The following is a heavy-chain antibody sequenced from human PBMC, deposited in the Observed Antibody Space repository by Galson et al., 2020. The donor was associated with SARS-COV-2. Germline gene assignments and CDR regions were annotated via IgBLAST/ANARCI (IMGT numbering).Heavy chain of an antibody. D-gene: IGHD3-10*01. J-gene: IGHJ5*02. CDR2: IYYSGST. Sequence: SETLSLTCTVSGGSISSSSYYWGWIRQPPGKGLEWIGSIYYSGSTYYNPSLKSRVTISVDTSKNQFSLKLSSVTAADTAVYYCARQLTDGYITMVRGGGPYWFDPWGQGTLVTVSS. CDR1: GGSISSSSYY. V-gene: IGHV4-39*01. CDR3: ARQLTDGYITMVRGGGPYWFDP.